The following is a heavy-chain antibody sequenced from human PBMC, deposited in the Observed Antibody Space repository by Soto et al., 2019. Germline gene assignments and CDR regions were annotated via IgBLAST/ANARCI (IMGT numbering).Heavy chain of an antibody. D-gene: IGHD6-19*01. Sequence: GESLKISCKGSGYSFTSYWIGWVRQMPGKGLEWMGIIYPGDSDTRYSPSFQGQVTISADKSIRTAYLQWSSLKASATAMYYCARHNIGSGWYGGASTGPRKVYYYGMDVWGQGTTVTVSS. V-gene: IGHV5-51*01. CDR2: IYPGDSDT. CDR3: ARHNIGSGWYGGASTGPRKVYYYGMDV. CDR1: GYSFTSYW. J-gene: IGHJ6*02.